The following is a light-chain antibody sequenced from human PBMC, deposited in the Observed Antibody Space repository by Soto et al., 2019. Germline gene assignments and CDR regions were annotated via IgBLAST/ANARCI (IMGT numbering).Light chain of an antibody. CDR2: DAS. Sequence: IVLTQSPATLSLCPGERATLSCRASQSVSSYLAWYQQKPGQAPRLLIYDASNRATGIPARFSGSGSGTDFTLTISSLEPEDFAVYYCQQRSNWPWTFGQGTKVDIK. J-gene: IGKJ1*01. CDR1: QSVSSY. CDR3: QQRSNWPWT. V-gene: IGKV3-11*01.